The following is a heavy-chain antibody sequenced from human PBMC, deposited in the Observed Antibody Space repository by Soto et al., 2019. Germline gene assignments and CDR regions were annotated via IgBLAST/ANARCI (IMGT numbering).Heavy chain of an antibody. CDR3: ARQRVRDPGYSYGTFDP. J-gene: IGHJ5*02. CDR2: IYYSGST. V-gene: IGHV4-39*01. Sequence: PSETLSLTCTVSGGSISSSSYYWGWIRQPPGKGLEWIGSIYYSGSTYYNPSLKSRVTISVDTSKNQFSLKLSSVTAADTAVYYCARQRVRDPGYSYGTFDPWGQGTLVTVSS. D-gene: IGHD5-18*01. CDR1: GGSISSSSYY.